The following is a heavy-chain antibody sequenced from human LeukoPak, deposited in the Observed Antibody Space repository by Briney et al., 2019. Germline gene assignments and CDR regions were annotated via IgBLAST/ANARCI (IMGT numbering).Heavy chain of an antibody. CDR1: GFTFSSYG. V-gene: IGHV3-30*03. CDR3: ARSYSGSPLFSTYFDY. CDR2: ISYDGSNK. Sequence: PGRSLRLSCAASGFTFSSYGMHWVRQAPGKGLEWVAVISYDGSNKYYADSVKGRFTISRDNSKNTLFLQVNSLRAVDTAVYYCARSYSGSPLFSTYFDYWGQGTLVTVSS. D-gene: IGHD1-26*01. J-gene: IGHJ4*02.